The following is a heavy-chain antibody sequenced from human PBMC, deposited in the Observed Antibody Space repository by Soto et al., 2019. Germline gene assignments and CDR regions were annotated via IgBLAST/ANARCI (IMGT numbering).Heavy chain of an antibody. Sequence: QVQLQESGPGLVKPSETLSLTCTVSGGSISSYYWSWIRQPPGKGLEWIGYIYYSGSTNYNPSLKSRVTISVDTAKNQFSLKLSSVTAADTAVYYCASGGGAPNTPLDYWGQGTLVTVSS. D-gene: IGHD1-26*01. CDR3: ASGGGAPNTPLDY. V-gene: IGHV4-59*08. CDR2: IYYSGST. J-gene: IGHJ4*02. CDR1: GGSISSYY.